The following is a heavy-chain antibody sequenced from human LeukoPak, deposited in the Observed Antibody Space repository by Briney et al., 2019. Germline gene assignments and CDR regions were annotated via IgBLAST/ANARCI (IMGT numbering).Heavy chain of an antibody. CDR1: GGTISRNY. Sequence: PSETLSLTCTVSGGTISRNYWNWIRQPPGKGLEWIGNIYYSETTNYNPSLKSRDSISVDTTKNLLSLKLSSVTAADTAVYYCTRGSTSILWGRGTLVTVSS. CDR2: IYYSETT. J-gene: IGHJ2*01. CDR3: TRGSTSIL. V-gene: IGHV4-59*01. D-gene: IGHD2/OR15-2a*01.